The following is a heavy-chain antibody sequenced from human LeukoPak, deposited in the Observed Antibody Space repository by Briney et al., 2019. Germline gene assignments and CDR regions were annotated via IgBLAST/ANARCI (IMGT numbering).Heavy chain of an antibody. D-gene: IGHD3-10*01. CDR3: ARGGRLWFGELSY. V-gene: IGHV3-7*01. J-gene: IGHJ4*02. CDR2: IKQDGSEK. CDR1: EFTFSNYW. Sequence: GGSLRLSCAASEFTFSNYWMNWVRRAPGKGLEWVASIKQDGSEKNYVDSVKGRFTISRDNAKNSLYLQMNSLRAEDTAVYFCARGGRLWFGELSYWGQGTLVTVSS.